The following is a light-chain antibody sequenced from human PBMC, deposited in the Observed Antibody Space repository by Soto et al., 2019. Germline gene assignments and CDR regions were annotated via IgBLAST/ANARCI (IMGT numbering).Light chain of an antibody. CDR1: QSISSY. CDR2: DAS. V-gene: IGKV1-39*01. CDR3: QQSYSTPRT. J-gene: IGKJ1*01. Sequence: DIQMTQSPSSLSASVGDRVTITCRASQSISSYLNWYQQKPGEAPKLLIYDASTPERGVPPRFRGSGYGTDFTLTISSLQPEDFATYYCQQSYSTPRTFGQGTKVDIK.